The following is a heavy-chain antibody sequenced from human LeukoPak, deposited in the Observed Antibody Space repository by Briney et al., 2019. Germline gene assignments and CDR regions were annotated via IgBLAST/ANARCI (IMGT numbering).Heavy chain of an antibody. CDR2: INPNSGGT. CDR1: GYTFTGYY. Sequence: GASVKVSCKASGYTFTGYYMHWVRQAPGQGLEWMGWINPNSGGTNYAQKFQGRVTMTRNTSISTAYMELSSLRSEDTAVYYCARGEYYGSGSLSYYMDVWGKGTTVTISS. D-gene: IGHD3-10*01. V-gene: IGHV1-2*02. J-gene: IGHJ6*03. CDR3: ARGEYYGSGSLSYYMDV.